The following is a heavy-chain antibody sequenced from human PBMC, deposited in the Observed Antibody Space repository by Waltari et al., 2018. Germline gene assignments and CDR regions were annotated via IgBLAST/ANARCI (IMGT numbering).Heavy chain of an antibody. V-gene: IGHV1-45*02. CDR3: ARSPLDSSGTTFES. CDR1: GYIFTFRY. Sequence: QMHLIQSAAEVKRTGSSVKVSCRASGYIFTFRYLHWVRQAPGQALEGKGWMTPYNGNTKYAQTVQDRVTFTRDGSLTMYLELRSLISEDTAVYYCARSPLDSSGTTFESWGQGTKITVSS. D-gene: IGHD1-1*01. CDR2: MTPYNGNT. J-gene: IGHJ4*02.